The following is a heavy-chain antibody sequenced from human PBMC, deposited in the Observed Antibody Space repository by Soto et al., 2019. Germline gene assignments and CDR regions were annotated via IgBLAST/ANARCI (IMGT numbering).Heavy chain of an antibody. CDR2: IYYSGST. CDR1: GGSVSSGSYY. CDR3: ARFPLYSSSRASPLDAFDI. V-gene: IGHV4-61*01. J-gene: IGHJ3*02. D-gene: IGHD6-6*01. Sequence: QVQLQESGPGLVKPSETLSLTCTVSGGSVSSGSYYWSWIRQPPGKGLEWIGYIYYSGSTNYNPSLRSRVTIPVDTSKNQFSLKLSSVTAADTAVYYCARFPLYSSSRASPLDAFDIWGQGTMVTVSS.